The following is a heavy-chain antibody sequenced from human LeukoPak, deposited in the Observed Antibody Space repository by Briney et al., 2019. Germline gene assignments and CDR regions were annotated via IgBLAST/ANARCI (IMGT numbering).Heavy chain of an antibody. V-gene: IGHV3-21*01. CDR3: ARVINYYGSGSYYNNGFDY. CDR1: AFTFSSYS. CDR2: ISSSGSYI. J-gene: IGHJ4*02. D-gene: IGHD3-10*01. Sequence: GGSLRLSCAASAFTFSSYSMNWVRQAPGKGREGVSSISSSGSYIYYADSVKGRFTISRDNAKNSLYLQMNSLRAEDPAVYYCARVINYYGSGSYYNNGFDYWGQGTLVNVSS.